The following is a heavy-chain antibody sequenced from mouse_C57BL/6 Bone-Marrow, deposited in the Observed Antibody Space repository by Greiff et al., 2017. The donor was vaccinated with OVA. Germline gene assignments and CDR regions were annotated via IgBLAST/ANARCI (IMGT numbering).Heavy chain of an antibody. CDR2: ISSGGSYT. Sequence: VPLMDSVGDFVKPVGSLPLSCASSVFPFSSSFLSWVRPTPYQFLSWVATISSGGSYTYYPDSVKGRFTISRDNAKNTLYLQMSSLKSEDTAMYYCARRGYPWFAYWGQGTLVTVSA. CDR1: VFPFSSSF. CDR3: ARRGYPWFAY. J-gene: IGHJ3*01. D-gene: IGHD2-2*01. V-gene: IGHV5-6*01.